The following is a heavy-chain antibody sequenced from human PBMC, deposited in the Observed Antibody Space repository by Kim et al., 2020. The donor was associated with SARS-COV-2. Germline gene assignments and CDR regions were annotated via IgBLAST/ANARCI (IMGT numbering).Heavy chain of an antibody. J-gene: IGHJ6*03. CDR3: ARLSTSYYYYMDV. D-gene: IGHD1-1*01. V-gene: IGHV3-11*01. Sequence: AVSVNGRLTITRDNAKNSLYLQMNVLRAEDTAVYYCARLSTSYYYYMDVWGKGTTVTVSS.